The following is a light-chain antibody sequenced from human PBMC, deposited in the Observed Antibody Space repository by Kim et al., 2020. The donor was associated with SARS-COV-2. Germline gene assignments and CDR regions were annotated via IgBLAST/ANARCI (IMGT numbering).Light chain of an antibody. J-gene: IGKJ1*01. V-gene: IGKV1-5*01. CDR3: QQYKRSRGT. CDR1: QSITRW. CDR2: DAS. Sequence: ASVGDRVTITCRASQSITRWLAGYQQKPGKAPKLLIYDASSLQSGVPSRFSGSGSGIEFTLTISSLQPDDFATYYCQQYKRSRGTFGQGTKVDIK.